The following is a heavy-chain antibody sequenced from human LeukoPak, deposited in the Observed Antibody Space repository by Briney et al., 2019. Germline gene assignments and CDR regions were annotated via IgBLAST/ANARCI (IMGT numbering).Heavy chain of an antibody. J-gene: IGHJ4*02. CDR2: IKLDESEK. D-gene: IGHD3-3*01. V-gene: IGHV3-7*03. CDR1: GFTFSSYS. Sequence: GGSLRLSCAASGFTFSSYSMNWVRQAPGKGLEWVANIKLDESEKNYVDSVKGRFTISRDNTKNSLYLQMNSLRAEDTAVFYCARDQYDTWSRRGNFDSWGQGTLVIVSS. CDR3: ARDQYDTWSRRGNFDS.